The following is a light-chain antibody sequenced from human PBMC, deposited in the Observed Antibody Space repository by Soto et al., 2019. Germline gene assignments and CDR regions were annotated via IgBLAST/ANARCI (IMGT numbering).Light chain of an antibody. CDR2: ADS. Sequence: QSVLTQPPSVSGAPGQRVTISCTGSSSNIGAGSHVHWYQQLPGTAPKLLIYADSDRPSGVPDRFSGSKSGTSASLAITGLQADDEADYYCQSFDSSLSAVVFGGGTKLTVL. CDR1: SSNIGAGSH. CDR3: QSFDSSLSAVV. V-gene: IGLV1-40*01. J-gene: IGLJ2*01.